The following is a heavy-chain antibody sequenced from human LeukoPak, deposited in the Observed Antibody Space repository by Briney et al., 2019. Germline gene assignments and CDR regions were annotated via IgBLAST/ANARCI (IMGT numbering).Heavy chain of an antibody. D-gene: IGHD3-9*01. CDR1: RYTLTELS. Sequence: ASVKVSCKVSRYTLTELSMHWVRQAPGKGLEWMGGFDPEDGETIYAQKFQGRVTMTEDTSTDTAYMELSSLRSEDTAVYYCATKWMNFDWLLSVAFDIWGQGTMVTVSS. CDR2: FDPEDGET. V-gene: IGHV1-24*01. J-gene: IGHJ3*02. CDR3: ATKWMNFDWLLSVAFDI.